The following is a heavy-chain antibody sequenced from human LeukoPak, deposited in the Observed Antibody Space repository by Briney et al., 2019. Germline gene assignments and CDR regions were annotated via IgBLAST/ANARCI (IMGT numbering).Heavy chain of an antibody. V-gene: IGHV3-7*01. CDR3: ARYVLTARFDH. Sequence: PGGSLRLSCAASGFTFSSYWMSWVRQAPGKGLEWVATMRQDGSETYYVDSVKGRFTISRDNAKNSVYLQMNSLRAEDTAVYYCARYVLTARFDHWGQGTLVTVSS. J-gene: IGHJ4*02. D-gene: IGHD6-6*01. CDR1: GFTFSSYW. CDR2: MRQDGSET.